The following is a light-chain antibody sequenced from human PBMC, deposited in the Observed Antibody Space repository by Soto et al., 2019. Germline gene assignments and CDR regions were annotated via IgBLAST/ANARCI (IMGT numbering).Light chain of an antibody. Sequence: EIVLTQSPATLSLSPGERATLSCRASLSVSNFLAWYQQKPGQAPRLLIYDAANRTTAIPARFSGSGSGTDFTLTISSLEPEDVAVYYWQQRSNWLTFGGGTKVEIK. CDR1: LSVSNF. CDR3: QQRSNWLT. J-gene: IGKJ4*01. V-gene: IGKV3-11*01. CDR2: DAA.